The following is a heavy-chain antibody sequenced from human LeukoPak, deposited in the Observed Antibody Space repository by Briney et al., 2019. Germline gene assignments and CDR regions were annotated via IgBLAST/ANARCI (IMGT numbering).Heavy chain of an antibody. D-gene: IGHD3-10*01. CDR2: IHPGTGDT. CDR3: SSHYGPGPV. Sequence: ASVRVSCKALGYSFSDHHVIGVRQAPGQGLEWMGWIHPGTGDTKFGQNFKGRLNMTWDTSITTAYMDLIELTSDDTAVYYCSSHYGPGPVWGQGTLVTASS. V-gene: IGHV1-2*02. J-gene: IGHJ4*02. CDR1: GYSFSDHH.